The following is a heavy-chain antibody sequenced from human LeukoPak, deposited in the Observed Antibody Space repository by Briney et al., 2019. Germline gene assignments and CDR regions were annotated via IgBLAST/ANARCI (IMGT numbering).Heavy chain of an antibody. CDR2: ISSSGSTI. CDR3: ARVRTSSWYYFDY. Sequence: GSLRLSCAASGFTFSDYYMSWIRQAPGKGLEWVSYISSSGSTIYYADSVKGRFTISRDNAKNSLYLQMNSLRAEDTAVYYCARVRTSSWYYFDYWGQGTLVTVSS. D-gene: IGHD6-13*01. J-gene: IGHJ4*02. V-gene: IGHV3-11*01. CDR1: GFTFSDYY.